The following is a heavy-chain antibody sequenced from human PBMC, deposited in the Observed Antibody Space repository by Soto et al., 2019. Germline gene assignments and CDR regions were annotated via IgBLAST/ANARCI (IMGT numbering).Heavy chain of an antibody. Sequence: SETLSLTCAVYGGSFSGYYWSWIRQPPGKGLEWIGEINHSGSTNYNPSLKSRVTISVDTSKNQFSLKLSSVTAADTAVYYCARGAMVRGVRPPYYYHGMDVWGQGTTVTVSS. D-gene: IGHD3-10*01. CDR3: ARGAMVRGVRPPYYYHGMDV. CDR1: GGSFSGYY. CDR2: INHSGST. J-gene: IGHJ6*02. V-gene: IGHV4-34*01.